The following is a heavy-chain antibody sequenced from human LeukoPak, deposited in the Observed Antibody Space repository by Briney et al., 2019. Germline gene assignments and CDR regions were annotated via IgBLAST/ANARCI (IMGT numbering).Heavy chain of an antibody. J-gene: IGHJ5*02. V-gene: IGHV3-74*01. CDR1: GFTFSSYW. CDR2: INSDGSST. D-gene: IGHD2-8*02. Sequence: PGGSLRLSCAASGFTFSSYWMHWVRQAPGKGLVWVSRINSDGSSTSYADSVKGRFTISRDNAKNTLYLQMNSLRAEDTAVYYCARGGNQLLAENWFDHWGQGTLVTVSS. CDR3: ARGGNQLLAENWFDH.